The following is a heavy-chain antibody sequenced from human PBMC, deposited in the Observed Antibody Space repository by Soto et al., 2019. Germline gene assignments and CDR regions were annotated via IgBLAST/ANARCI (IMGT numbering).Heavy chain of an antibody. D-gene: IGHD3-10*01. J-gene: IGHJ3*02. Sequence: GGSLRLSCAASGFTFSDYYMSWIRQAPGKGLEWVSFISSSGSTIYYADSVKGRFTISRDNAKNSLYPQMNSLRAEDTAVYYCARVYGSGSFDIWGQGTMVTVSS. V-gene: IGHV3-11*01. CDR2: ISSSGSTI. CDR3: ARVYGSGSFDI. CDR1: GFTFSDYY.